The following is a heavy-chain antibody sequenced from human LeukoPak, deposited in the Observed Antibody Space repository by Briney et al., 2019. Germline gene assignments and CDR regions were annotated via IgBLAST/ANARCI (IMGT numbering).Heavy chain of an antibody. D-gene: IGHD6-19*01. J-gene: IGHJ4*02. CDR1: GFTLSTNY. CDR2: IYSGDNT. V-gene: IGHV3-66*01. Sequence: GGSLRLLCAASGFTLSTNYMSWVRQAPGEGLEWVSVIYSGDNTYYADSVKGRFPISRDIPKNTLYLQMNSVRAEDTAVYYSAVVDSSGWYCHDYWGEGTLVTAS. CDR3: AVVDSSGWYCHDY.